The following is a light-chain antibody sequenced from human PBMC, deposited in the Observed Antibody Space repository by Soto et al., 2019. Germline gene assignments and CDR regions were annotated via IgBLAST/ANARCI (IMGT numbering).Light chain of an antibody. CDR2: DAS. Sequence: EIVLTQSPATLSLSPGERATLSCRASQSVSNFLAWYQQKPGQAPRLLISDASNRATGIPGRFSGSGSGTDFSLTISSLEPEDFATYYCQQYNKWLWTFGQGTKVEI. CDR1: QSVSNF. CDR3: QQYNKWLWT. J-gene: IGKJ1*01. V-gene: IGKV3-11*01.